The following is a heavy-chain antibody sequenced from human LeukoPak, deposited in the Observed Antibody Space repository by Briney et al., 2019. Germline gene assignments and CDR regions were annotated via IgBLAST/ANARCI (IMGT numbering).Heavy chain of an antibody. J-gene: IGHJ4*02. D-gene: IGHD2-15*01. CDR2: ISGSGGAT. V-gene: IGHV3-23*01. CDR3: ATQRGYCSDGSCYFDY. CDR1: GFTFSSYA. Sequence: PGVSLRLSCAASGFTFSSYAMSWVRQAPGKALEGVSAISGSGGATYYTDSVKGRFSISRDNSKNTLYLQMNSLRADDTAVYYCATQRGYCSDGSCYFDYWGQGTQVTVSS.